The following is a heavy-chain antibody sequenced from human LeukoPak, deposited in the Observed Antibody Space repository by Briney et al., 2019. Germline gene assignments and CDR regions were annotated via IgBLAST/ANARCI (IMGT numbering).Heavy chain of an antibody. Sequence: GGSLRLSCAASGFTFSSYSMNWVRQAPGKGLEWVSFISSSSSYIYYAGSVKGRFTISRDNAKNSLYLQMNSLRAEDTAVYYCARVGPMITFGGVIDSPYFNYYYYYMDVWGKGTTVTVSS. D-gene: IGHD3-16*02. CDR2: ISSSSSYI. V-gene: IGHV3-21*01. J-gene: IGHJ6*03. CDR3: ARVGPMITFGGVIDSPYFNYYYYYMDV. CDR1: GFTFSSYS.